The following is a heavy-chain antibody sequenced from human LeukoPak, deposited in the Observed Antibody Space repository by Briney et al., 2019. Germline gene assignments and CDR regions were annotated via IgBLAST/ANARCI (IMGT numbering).Heavy chain of an antibody. V-gene: IGHV3-30-3*01. CDR2: ISYDGNNK. CDR1: GFTFSSYS. CDR3: ARDASKGIYYFDY. J-gene: IGHJ4*02. Sequence: PGGSLRLSCAASGFTFSSYSMDWVGQAPGMGLEWVAVISYDGNNKYYADSVKGRFTISRDNSKNTLYLQMNSLRAEDTAVYYCARDASKGIYYFDYWGQGTLVTVSS. D-gene: IGHD2-15*01.